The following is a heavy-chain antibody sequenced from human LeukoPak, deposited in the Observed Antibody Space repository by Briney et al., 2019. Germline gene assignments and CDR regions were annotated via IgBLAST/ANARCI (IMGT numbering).Heavy chain of an antibody. D-gene: IGHD3-9*01. CDR2: ISYDGSNK. Sequence: PGGSLRLSCAASGFTFSSYGMHWVRQAPGKGLEWVAVISYDGSNKYYADSVKGRFTISRDNSKNTLYLQMNSLRPEDTAVYYCAKDRGKYDILTGYLIDYWGQGTLVTVSS. J-gene: IGHJ4*02. CDR3: AKDRGKYDILTGYLIDY. V-gene: IGHV3-30*18. CDR1: GFTFSSYG.